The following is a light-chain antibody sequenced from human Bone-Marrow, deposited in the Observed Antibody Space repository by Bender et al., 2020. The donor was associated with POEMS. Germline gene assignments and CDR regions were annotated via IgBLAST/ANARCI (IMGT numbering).Light chain of an antibody. CDR2: INN. V-gene: IGLV1-44*01. J-gene: IGLJ3*02. Sequence: QSVLTQPPSASGTPGQRVTISCSGSSSNIGTNPVNWYQQLPGTAPKLLIYINNHRPSGVPDRFSGSKSGTSASLAISGLKSEDKADYYCAAWEDSLNGWVFGGGTKLTVL. CDR3: AAWEDSLNGWV. CDR1: SSNIGTNP.